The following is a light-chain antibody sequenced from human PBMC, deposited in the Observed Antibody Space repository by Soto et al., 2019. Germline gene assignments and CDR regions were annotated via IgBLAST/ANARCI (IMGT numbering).Light chain of an antibody. CDR3: CSFAGSYTVV. V-gene: IGLV2-11*01. J-gene: IGLJ2*01. CDR2: DVS. Sequence: QSALTQPRSVSGSPGQSVTISCTGTSSDVGGSTYVSWYQQHPGKAPKFMIYDVSRRPSGVPDRFSGSKSGNTASLTISGLQAEDEAVYYCCSFAGSYTVVFGGGTQLTGL. CDR1: SSDVGGSTY.